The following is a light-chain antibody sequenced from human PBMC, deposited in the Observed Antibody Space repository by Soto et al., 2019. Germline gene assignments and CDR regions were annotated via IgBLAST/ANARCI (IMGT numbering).Light chain of an antibody. J-gene: IGKJ1*01. CDR3: QQASSFPRT. CDR2: AAS. V-gene: IGKV1-12*01. CDR1: QGISSW. Sequence: DIQLTQSPSSVSASVGDRVTITCRASQGISSWLGWYQQKPGKAPKILIYAASNLLGGVPSRFSGGGSGTDFTLTISSLQPEDFATYYCQQASSFPRTFGQGTKV.